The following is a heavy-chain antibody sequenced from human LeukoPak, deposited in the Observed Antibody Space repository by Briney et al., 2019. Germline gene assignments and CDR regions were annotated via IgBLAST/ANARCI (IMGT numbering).Heavy chain of an antibody. J-gene: IGHJ5*02. CDR3: ARGFRRYFDWLLVRGNWFDP. CDR2: IYYSGST. V-gene: IGHV4-34*01. D-gene: IGHD3-9*01. CDR1: GGSFSGYY. Sequence: PSETLSLTCAVYGGSFSGYYWGWIRQPPGKGLEWIGSIYYSGSTYYNPSLKSRVTISVDTSKNQFSLKLSSVTAADTAVYYCARGFRRYFDWLLVRGNWFDPWGQGTLVTVSS.